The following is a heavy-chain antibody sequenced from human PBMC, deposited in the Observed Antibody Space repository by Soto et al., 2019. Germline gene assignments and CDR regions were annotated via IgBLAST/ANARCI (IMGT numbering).Heavy chain of an antibody. CDR1: GGTFSSYA. D-gene: IGHD2-15*01. CDR3: AGEGASGAHSGY. J-gene: IGHJ4*02. CDR2: IIPIFGTA. Sequence: QVQLVQSGAEVKKPGSSVKVSCKASGGTFSSYAISWVRQAPGQGLEWMGGIIPIFGTANYAQKFQGRVTITADESTSPAYMELSSLRSEDTAVYSCAGEGASGAHSGYWGQGTLVTVSS. V-gene: IGHV1-69*01.